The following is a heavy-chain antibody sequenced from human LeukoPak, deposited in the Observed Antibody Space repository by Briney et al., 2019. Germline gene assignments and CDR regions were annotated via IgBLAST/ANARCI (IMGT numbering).Heavy chain of an antibody. CDR1: GFTFSSYW. V-gene: IGHV3-7*01. CDR3: LRSNIASL. J-gene: IGHJ4*02. D-gene: IGHD5/OR15-5a*01. Sequence: TGGSLRLSCAASGFTFSSYWMNWVRQAPGKGLEWVANVNQDGSEKYYVDSVKGRFTISRDNAKNSLYPQMNSLRAEDTAVYYCLRSNIASLWGQGTLVTVSS. CDR2: VNQDGSEK.